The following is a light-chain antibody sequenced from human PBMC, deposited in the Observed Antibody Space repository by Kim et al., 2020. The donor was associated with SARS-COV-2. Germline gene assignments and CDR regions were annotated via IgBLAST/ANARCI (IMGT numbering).Light chain of an antibody. CDR2: LCS. CDR3: MQALQTPRYS. CDR1: QSLLHSNGYNY. Sequence: PASISCRSSQSLLHSNGYNYLDWYLQKPGQSPQLLIYLCSDRAAGVPDRFRGSGSGTEFTLKISRVEAEDVGVYYCMQALQTPRYSFGQGTKLEI. J-gene: IGKJ2*03. V-gene: IGKV2-28*01.